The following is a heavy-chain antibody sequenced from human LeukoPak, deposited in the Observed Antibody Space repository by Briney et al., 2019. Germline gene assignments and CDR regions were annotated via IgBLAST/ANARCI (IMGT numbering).Heavy chain of an antibody. D-gene: IGHD2-15*01. J-gene: IGHJ4*02. CDR1: GFTFSSYS. Sequence: GGSLRLSCAASGFTFSSYSMNWVRQAPGKGLEWVSYISSSSSTIYYADSVKGRFTISRDNAKNSLYLQMNSLRAEDTAVYYCARVSGCSGGSCNDFGYWGQGTLVTVSS. CDR3: ARVSGCSGGSCNDFGY. V-gene: IGHV3-48*01. CDR2: ISSSSSTI.